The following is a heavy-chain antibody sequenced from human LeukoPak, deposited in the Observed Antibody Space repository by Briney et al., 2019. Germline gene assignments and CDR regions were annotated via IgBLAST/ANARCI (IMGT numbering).Heavy chain of an antibody. CDR3: GRDPDY. CDR1: RDTFTSYP. CDR2: INGGNGNT. V-gene: IGHV1-3*01. Sequence: GASVNVSCKASRDTFTSYPMHWVRQAPGQRLEWMGWINGGNGNTKYSQKFQGRVTITRDTSATTAYMELSSLTSEDTAVYYCGRDPDYWGQGTLVTVSS. J-gene: IGHJ4*02.